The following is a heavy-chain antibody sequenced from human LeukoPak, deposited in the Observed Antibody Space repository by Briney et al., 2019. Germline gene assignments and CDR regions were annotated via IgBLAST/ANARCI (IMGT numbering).Heavy chain of an antibody. D-gene: IGHD6-13*01. CDR2: ISYDGSNN. CDR3: AKDYGHSNSWYALDY. V-gene: IGHV3-30*04. Sequence: PGRSLRLSCAASGFTFSSYAMHWVRQAPGKGLEWVAVISYDGSNNYYADSVKGRFTISRDNSKNTLYLQMNSLRPEDTAVHYCAKDYGHSNSWYALDYWGQGTLVTVSS. J-gene: IGHJ4*02. CDR1: GFTFSSYA.